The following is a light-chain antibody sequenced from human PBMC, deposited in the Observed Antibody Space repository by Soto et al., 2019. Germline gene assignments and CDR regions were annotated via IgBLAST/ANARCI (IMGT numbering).Light chain of an antibody. V-gene: IGKV3-20*01. CDR2: GAY. CDR1: QSFSSSY. Sequence: EIVVTQSPGTLYLSPGERATLSCRASQSFSSSYLAWYQQKPGQSPRLLIYGAYSRATGITDRFSGSGSGTDFTLTISSLEPEDFAVYYCQPYGTSSITFGPGTRLDIK. J-gene: IGKJ5*01. CDR3: QPYGTSSIT.